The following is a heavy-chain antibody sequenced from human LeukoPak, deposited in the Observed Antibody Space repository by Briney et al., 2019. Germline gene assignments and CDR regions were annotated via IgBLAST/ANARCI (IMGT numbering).Heavy chain of an antibody. V-gene: IGHV3-30*18. CDR1: GFTFSTYG. CDR2: ISYDGRNK. Sequence: GGSLRLSWAASGFTFSTYGMHWVRQAPGKGLEWVAVISYDGRNKYYPDSVKGRFTFSKDNSKDTLYLQMNSLRAEDTAVYYCANDGDYYGSGTKGYYFDYWGQGTLVTVSS. D-gene: IGHD3-10*01. CDR3: ANDGDYYGSGTKGYYFDY. J-gene: IGHJ4*02.